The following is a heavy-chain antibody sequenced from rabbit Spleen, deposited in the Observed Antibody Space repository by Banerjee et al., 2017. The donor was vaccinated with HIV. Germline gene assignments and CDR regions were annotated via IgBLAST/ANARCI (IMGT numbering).Heavy chain of an antibody. CDR3: ARDAGEGGYGYLDL. J-gene: IGHJ4*01. CDR1: GFSFSSNW. CDR2: IDTNDGDT. V-gene: IGHV1S40*01. D-gene: IGHD4-2*01. Sequence: QSLEESGGDLVKPGASLTLTCTASGFSFSSNWICWVRQAPGKGLEWIACIDTNDGDTDYANWPKGRFTISKTSSTTVTLQMTSLTAADTATYFCARDAGEGGYGYLDLWGQGTLVTVS.